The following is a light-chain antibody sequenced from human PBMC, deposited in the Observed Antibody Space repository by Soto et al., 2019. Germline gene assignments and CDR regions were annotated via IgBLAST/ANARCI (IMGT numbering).Light chain of an antibody. CDR3: QQYSSYPSLT. Sequence: DIQMTQSPSTLSASVGDRVSITCWASQTINNLMAWYQQKPGQAPKLLIYKASNLETGVPSRFSGSGSGTEFTLTISSLQPDDFATYYCQQYSSYPSLTFGGGTKVDIK. J-gene: IGKJ4*01. CDR1: QTINNL. V-gene: IGKV1-5*03. CDR2: KAS.